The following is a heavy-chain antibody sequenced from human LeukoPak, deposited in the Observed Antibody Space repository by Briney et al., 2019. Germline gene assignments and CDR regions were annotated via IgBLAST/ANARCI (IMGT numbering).Heavy chain of an antibody. D-gene: IGHD5-24*01. CDR3: AREMATNSYGMDV. V-gene: IGHV3-30-3*01. CDR1: GFTFSSYA. CDR2: ISYDGSNK. Sequence: GGSLRLSCAASGFTFSSYAMSWVRQAPGKGLEWVAVISYDGSNKYYADSVKGRFTISRDNSKNTLYLQMNSLRAEDTAVYYCAREMATNSYGMDVWGQGTTVTVSS. J-gene: IGHJ6*02.